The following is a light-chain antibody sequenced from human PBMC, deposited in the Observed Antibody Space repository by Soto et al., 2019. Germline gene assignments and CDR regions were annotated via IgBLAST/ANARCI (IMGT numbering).Light chain of an antibody. V-gene: IGLV1-44*01. J-gene: IGLJ2*01. Sequence: QPVLTQPPSASGTPGQRVTISCSGTSSNIGTYTVNWYQQLPGTAPKLLIYTDYQRPSGVPDRFSGSKSGTSASLAINGLHSEDEADYYCQSYDRNNVNVVFGGGTKLTVL. CDR2: TDY. CDR1: SSNIGTYT. CDR3: QSYDRNNVNVV.